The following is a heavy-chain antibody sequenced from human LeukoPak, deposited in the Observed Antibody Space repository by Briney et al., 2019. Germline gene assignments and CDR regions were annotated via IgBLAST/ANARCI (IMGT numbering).Heavy chain of an antibody. CDR1: VGSIISDTYY. CDR3: ARHKEYGGNPTFDF. D-gene: IGHD4-23*01. V-gene: IGHV4-39*01. CDR2: MHYSGNT. Sequence: SETLSLTCTVSVGSIISDTYYGGSIRQPPGTGLEWIATMHYSGNTYYNPSLKSRVTISVDTSKNQFSLKLTSVTAADTAFYYCARHKEYGGNPTFDFWGQGTLVTVSS. J-gene: IGHJ4*02.